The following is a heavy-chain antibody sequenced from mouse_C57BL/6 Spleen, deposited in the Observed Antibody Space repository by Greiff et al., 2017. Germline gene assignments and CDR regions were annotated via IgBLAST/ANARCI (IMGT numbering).Heavy chain of an antibody. V-gene: IGHV5-16*01. CDR1: GFTFSDYY. CDR3: AREGGDGYSWFAY. CDR2: INYDGSST. D-gene: IGHD2-3*01. Sequence: DVHLVESEGGLVQPGSSMKLSCTASGFTFSDYYMAWVRQVPEKGLEWVANINYDGSSTYYLDSLKSRFIISRDNAKNILYLQMSSLKSEDTATYYCAREGGDGYSWFAYWGQGTLVTVSA. J-gene: IGHJ3*01.